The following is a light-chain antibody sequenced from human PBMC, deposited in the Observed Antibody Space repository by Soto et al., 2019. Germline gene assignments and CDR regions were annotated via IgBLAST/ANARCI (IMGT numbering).Light chain of an antibody. CDR3: SSNTSYYTQV. V-gene: IGLV2-14*01. Sequence: QSALTQPASVSASPGQSIAISCTGTSSDVGGYNFVSWYQQHPGKAPKLMIHEVSNRPSGVSDRFSGSKSGNTASLTISGLHTDDETDNDFSSNTSYYTQVFGTRTKRTV. CDR2: EVS. J-gene: IGLJ1*01. CDR1: SSDVGGYNF.